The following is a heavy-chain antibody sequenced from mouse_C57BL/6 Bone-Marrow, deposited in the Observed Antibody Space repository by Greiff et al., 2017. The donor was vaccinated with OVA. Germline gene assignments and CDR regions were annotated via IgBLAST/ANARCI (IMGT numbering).Heavy chain of an antibody. Sequence: VKLQESGPGLVQPSQSLSITCTVSGFSLTSYGVHWVRQSPGKGLEWLGVIWRGGSTDYNAALMSRLSITKDNSKSQVFFKMNRLQADDTAIYCCVYGNYEAWFAYWGQGTLVTVSA. CDR1: GFSLTSYG. J-gene: IGHJ3*01. D-gene: IGHD2-1*01. CDR2: IWRGGST. CDR3: VYGNYEAWFAY. V-gene: IGHV2-5*01.